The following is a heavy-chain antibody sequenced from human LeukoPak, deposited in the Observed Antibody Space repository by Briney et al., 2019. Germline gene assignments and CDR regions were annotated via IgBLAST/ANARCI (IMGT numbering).Heavy chain of an antibody. J-gene: IGHJ3*02. Sequence: SETLSLTCTVSGGSISSSGYYWSWIRQHPGKGLEWIGYIYYSGSTYYNPCLKSRVTISVDTSKNQFSLKLSSVTAADTAVYYCARDRNSYYDFWSGSPADAFDIWGQGTMVTVSS. D-gene: IGHD3-3*01. CDR3: ARDRNSYYDFWSGSPADAFDI. CDR2: IYYSGST. V-gene: IGHV4-31*03. CDR1: GGSISSSGYY.